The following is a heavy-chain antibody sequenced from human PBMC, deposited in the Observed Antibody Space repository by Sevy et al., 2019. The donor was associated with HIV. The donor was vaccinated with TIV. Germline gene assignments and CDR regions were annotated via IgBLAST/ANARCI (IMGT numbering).Heavy chain of an antibody. CDR2: MNPNTGNT. D-gene: IGHD3-22*01. CDR3: TRVRALNYYDTSVSREYNWFDP. CDR1: GYTFTSYD. Sequence: ASVKVSCKASGYTFTSYDINWVRQATGQGLEWMGWMNPNTGNTGYAQKFPGRVTMTRDTSTSTAYMELRSLRSDDTAIYYCTRVRALNYYDTSVSREYNWFDPWGQGTLVTVSS. V-gene: IGHV1-8*02. J-gene: IGHJ5*02.